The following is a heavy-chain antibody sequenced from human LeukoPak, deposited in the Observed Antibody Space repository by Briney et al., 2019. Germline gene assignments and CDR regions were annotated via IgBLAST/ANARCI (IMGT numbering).Heavy chain of an antibody. CDR1: GFTFTSSA. J-gene: IGHJ4*02. D-gene: IGHD3-22*01. Sequence: SVKVPCKASGFTFTSSAMQWVRQARGQRLEWIGWIVVGSGNTNYAQKFQERVTITRDMSTSTAYMELSRLRSDDTAVYYCARDRVGGYYYDSSGFDYWGQGTLVTVSS. CDR2: IVVGSGNT. V-gene: IGHV1-58*02. CDR3: ARDRVGGYYYDSSGFDY.